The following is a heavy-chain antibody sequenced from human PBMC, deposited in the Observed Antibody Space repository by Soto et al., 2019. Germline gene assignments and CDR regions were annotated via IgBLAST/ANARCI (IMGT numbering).Heavy chain of an antibody. V-gene: IGHV4-30-4*01. J-gene: IGHJ4*02. CDR2: ISHTGNA. D-gene: IGHD3-16*01. Sequence: SETLSLTCSVSGGSITSGDYFWTWIRQPPGKGLEWIGYISHTGNAYYNPSLKSRGTISLDTSKNQFSLRLTSVTATNTAVYFCATRRGTWHYYFDYWGQGSLVTVSS. CDR1: GGSITSGDYF. CDR3: ATRRGTWHYYFDY.